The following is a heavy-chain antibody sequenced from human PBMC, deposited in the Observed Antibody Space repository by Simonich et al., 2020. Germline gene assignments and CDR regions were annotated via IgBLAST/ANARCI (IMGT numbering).Heavy chain of an antibody. D-gene: IGHD3-10*01. CDR2: IKQDGSEK. Sequence: EVQLVESGGGLVQPGGSLRLSCAASGFTFSSYWMSWVRQAPGKGLEWEGAAQGEGMGWSDNIKQDGSEKYYVDYVKGRFTISRDNAKNSLYLQMNSLRAEDTAVYYCARDREVYGSGSYYNYWGQGTLVTVSS. V-gene: IGHV3-7*01. J-gene: IGHJ4*02. CDR1: GFTFSSYW. CDR3: ARDREVYGSGSYYNY.